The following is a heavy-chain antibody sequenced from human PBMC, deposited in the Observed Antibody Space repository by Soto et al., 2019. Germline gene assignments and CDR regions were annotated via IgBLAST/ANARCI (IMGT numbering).Heavy chain of an antibody. D-gene: IGHD6-19*01. CDR3: AKGLLDVAVAGTGFDY. J-gene: IGHJ4*02. V-gene: IGHV4-38-2*01. Sequence: SETLSLTCAVSGYSISSGYYWGWIRQPPGEGLEWIGYIYHSGSTFNNPSLKGRVTISVDTSKNQFSLKLSSVTAADTAVYYCAKGLLDVAVAGTGFDYWGQGTLVTVSS. CDR1: GYSISSGYY. CDR2: IYHSGST.